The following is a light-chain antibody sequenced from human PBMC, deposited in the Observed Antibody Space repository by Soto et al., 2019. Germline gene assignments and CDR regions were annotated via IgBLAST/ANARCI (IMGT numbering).Light chain of an antibody. CDR3: SSYTSSTTTTVV. CDR1: RSDVGGYKY. Sequence: QSALTQPASVSGSPGQSITISCTGTRSDVGGYKYVSWYQQHPGKAPKLMIYEVSNRPSGVPNRFSASKSGNTASLTISGLQAEDEADYFCSSYTSSTTTTVVFGGGTKLTVL. CDR2: EVS. V-gene: IGLV2-14*01. J-gene: IGLJ2*01.